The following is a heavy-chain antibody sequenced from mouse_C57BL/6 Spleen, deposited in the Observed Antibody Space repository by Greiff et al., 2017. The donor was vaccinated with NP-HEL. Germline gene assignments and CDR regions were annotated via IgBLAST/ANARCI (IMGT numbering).Heavy chain of an antibody. CDR2: INTSSGYT. CDR1: GYTFTSYW. D-gene: IGHD2-3*01. J-gene: IGHJ4*01. V-gene: IGHV1-7*01. CDR3: ARPIYAGYSYAMDY. Sequence: QVQLQQSGAELAKPGASVKLSCKASGYTFTSYWMHWVKQRHGQGLEWIGYINTSSGYTKYNQKFKDKATLTADKSSSTAYMQLSSLTYEYSAVYYCARPIYAGYSYAMDYWCQGTSVTVSS.